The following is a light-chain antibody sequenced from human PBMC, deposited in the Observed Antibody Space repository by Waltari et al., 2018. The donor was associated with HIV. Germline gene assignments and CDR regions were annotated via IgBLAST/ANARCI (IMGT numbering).Light chain of an antibody. CDR3: CSYAGTYTLK. J-gene: IGLJ2*01. CDR2: DVT. V-gene: IGLV2-11*01. CDR1: SSAVGVSDF. Sequence: QSALTQPSSVSASPGPSVTIPCTGTSSAVGVSDFFSWYQLPPGEAPKLMIYDVTKRPSGVTYRFSGSKSANTASLTISVLQAEDEAEYYCCSYAGTYTLKFGGGTKLTV.